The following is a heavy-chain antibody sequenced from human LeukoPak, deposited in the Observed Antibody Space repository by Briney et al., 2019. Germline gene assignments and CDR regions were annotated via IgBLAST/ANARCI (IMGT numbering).Heavy chain of an antibody. Sequence: ASVKVSCKASGYTFTGYYIHWVRQAPGQGLEWMGWINPNSGGTNYAQKFQGSVTMTRDTSISTASMELSSLRSDDTAVYFCAREAPTNSAAADAFDIWGQGTMVTVSS. CDR2: INPNSGGT. V-gene: IGHV1-2*02. D-gene: IGHD6-13*01. CDR3: AREAPTNSAAADAFDI. J-gene: IGHJ3*02. CDR1: GYTFTGYY.